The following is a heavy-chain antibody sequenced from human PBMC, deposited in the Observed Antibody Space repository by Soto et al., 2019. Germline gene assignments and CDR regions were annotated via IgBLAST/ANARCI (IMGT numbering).Heavy chain of an antibody. D-gene: IGHD3-10*01. CDR3: ARDRGGSGALYYYGMDV. Sequence: QVQLQGSGPGLVKPSETLSLTCTFSGGSIRGYYWTWLRQPPGKGLEWIGNIYDSGNTNYNPSFKGRVIMSIDVPREQFSLTLSPVTGADTAVNFCARDRGGSGALYYYGMDVWGQGTTVTVSS. J-gene: IGHJ6*02. V-gene: IGHV4-59*12. CDR1: GGSIRGYY. CDR2: IYDSGNT.